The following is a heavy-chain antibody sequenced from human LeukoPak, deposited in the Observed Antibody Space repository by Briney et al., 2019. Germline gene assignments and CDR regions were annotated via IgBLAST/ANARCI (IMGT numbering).Heavy chain of an antibody. Sequence: GGSLRLSCAASGITFSSDAMSWVRQAPGKGLEWVSAINGGSTHYAGSVKGRFTISRDNSKNTLFLQMNSLRAEDTAVYFCAASSGYYYTAFRYWGQGTLVTVSS. J-gene: IGHJ4*02. V-gene: IGHV3-23*01. CDR2: INGGST. D-gene: IGHD3-22*01. CDR3: AASSGYYYTAFRY. CDR1: GITFSSDA.